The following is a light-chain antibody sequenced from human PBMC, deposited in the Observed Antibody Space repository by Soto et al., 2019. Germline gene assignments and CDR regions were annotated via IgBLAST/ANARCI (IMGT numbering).Light chain of an antibody. Sequence: DILLTQSPATLSVSPGERATLSCRASQSVSLNLAWYQHKLGQAPRLLIYDASTRVTGIPARFSGSGSGTDFTLTISYLKSEDFGVYYCQQYNNGPPPVTFGGGTKVDI. J-gene: IGKJ4*01. V-gene: IGKV3-15*01. CDR2: DAS. CDR1: QSVSLN. CDR3: QQYNNGPPPVT.